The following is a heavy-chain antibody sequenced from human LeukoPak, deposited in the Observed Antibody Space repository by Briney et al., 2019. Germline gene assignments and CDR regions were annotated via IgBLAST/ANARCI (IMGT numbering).Heavy chain of an antibody. CDR1: GYTFIDYY. Sequence: ASVKVSCKASGYTFIDYYIHWARQAPGQGLEWMGRINPNSGGSNYAQNFQGRVTMTRDTSISTAYMELSRLRSDDTAVYYCARDLPSTSNWELDYWGQGTLVTVSS. D-gene: IGHD7-27*01. CDR3: ARDLPSTSNWELDY. CDR2: INPNSGGS. V-gene: IGHV1-2*06. J-gene: IGHJ4*02.